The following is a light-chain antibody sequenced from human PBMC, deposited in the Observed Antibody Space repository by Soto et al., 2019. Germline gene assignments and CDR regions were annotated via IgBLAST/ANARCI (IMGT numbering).Light chain of an antibody. CDR2: EVS. Sequence: QSVLTQPASVSGSPGQSITISCTGTSSDVGGYNYVSWYQQHPGKAPKLMISEVSNRPSGVSNRFSGSKSGNTASLTISGLQAEDEADYYCSAYTSSSTWVFGGGTQRTVL. CDR3: SAYTSSSTWV. CDR1: SSDVGGYNY. J-gene: IGLJ3*02. V-gene: IGLV2-14*01.